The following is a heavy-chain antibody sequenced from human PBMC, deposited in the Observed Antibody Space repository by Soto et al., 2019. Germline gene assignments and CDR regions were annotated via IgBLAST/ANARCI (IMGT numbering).Heavy chain of an antibody. D-gene: IGHD3-10*01. J-gene: IGHJ6*03. V-gene: IGHV4-59*01. Sequence: SETLSLTCTVSGGSISSYYWSWIRQPPGKGLEWIGYIYYSGSTNYNPSLKSRVTISVDTSKNQFSLKLSSVTAADTAVYYCARLRCGERHHYYYYMDVWGKGTTVTVSS. CDR3: ARLRCGERHHYYYYMDV. CDR1: GGSISSYY. CDR2: IYYSGST.